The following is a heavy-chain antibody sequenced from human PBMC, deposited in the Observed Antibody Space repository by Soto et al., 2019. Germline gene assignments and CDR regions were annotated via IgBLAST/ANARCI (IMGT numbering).Heavy chain of an antibody. CDR2: IIPIFGTA. V-gene: IGHV1-69*12. Sequence: QVQLVQSGAEVKKPGSSVKVSCKASGGTFSSYAISWVRQAPGQGLEWMGGIIPIFGTANYAQKFQGRVTSTADESTSTAYMELSSLRSEDTAVYYCATHPMATSTYYYGMDVWGQGTTVTVSS. J-gene: IGHJ6*02. CDR3: ATHPMATSTYYYGMDV. D-gene: IGHD5-12*01. CDR1: GGTFSSYA.